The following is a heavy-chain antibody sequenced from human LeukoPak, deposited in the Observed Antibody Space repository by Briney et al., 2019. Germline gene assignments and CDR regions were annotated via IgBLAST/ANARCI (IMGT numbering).Heavy chain of an antibody. CDR2: INPNSGGT. CDR3: ARDFSTGGYVVDY. Sequence: ASVKVSCKASGYTFTGYYMHWVRQAPGQGLEWMGWINPNSGGTNYAQKFQGRVTMTRDTSISTAYMELSRLRSDDTAVYYCARDFSTGGYVVDYWGQGTLVTVSS. D-gene: IGHD5-12*01. J-gene: IGHJ4*02. V-gene: IGHV1-2*02. CDR1: GYTFTGYY.